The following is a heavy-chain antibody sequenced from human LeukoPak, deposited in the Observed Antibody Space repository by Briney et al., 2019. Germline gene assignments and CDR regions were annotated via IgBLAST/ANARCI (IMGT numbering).Heavy chain of an antibody. CDR3: ARGATGFDY. J-gene: IGHJ4*02. V-gene: IGHV3-48*02. CDR1: GFTFSSYN. CDR2: ISSRSSAI. D-gene: IGHD3-16*01. Sequence: PGGSLRLSCAASGFTFSSYNMNWVRQAPGKGLEWVSYISSRSSAIYYADSVKGRFTISRDNAKSSLYLQMNNLRDEDTAVYYCARGATGFDYWGQGTLVTVSS.